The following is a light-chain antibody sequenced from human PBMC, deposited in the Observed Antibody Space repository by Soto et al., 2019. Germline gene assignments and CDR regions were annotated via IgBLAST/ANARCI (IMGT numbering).Light chain of an antibody. CDR1: SSDIGAYNF. CDR2: DVN. CDR3: TSWTTSTTMI. V-gene: IGLV2-14*03. J-gene: IGLJ2*01. Sequence: QSALIQPASVSGSPGQSITISCTGTSSDIGAYNFVSWYQQHPGKAPKLMLYDVNIRPSGVSNRFSGSKSGNTASLTISGLQAEDEADYYCTSWTTSTTMIFGGVTKLTV.